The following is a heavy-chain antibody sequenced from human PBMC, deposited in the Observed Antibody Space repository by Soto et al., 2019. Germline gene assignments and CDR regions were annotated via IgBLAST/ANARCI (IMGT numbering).Heavy chain of an antibody. V-gene: IGHV1-2*04. CDR1: GYTFTGYY. CDR2: INHNSGGT. CDR3: ARALIFCSGGSCYFHEYYGMDV. D-gene: IGHD2-15*01. J-gene: IGHJ6*02. Sequence: QVQLVQSGAEVKKPGASVKVSCKASGYTFTGYYMHWVRQAPGQGLEWMGGINHNSGGTNYAQKFQGWVTMTRDTSISTAYMELSRLISDDTAVYYCARALIFCSGGSCYFHEYYGMDVWGQGTTVTVSS.